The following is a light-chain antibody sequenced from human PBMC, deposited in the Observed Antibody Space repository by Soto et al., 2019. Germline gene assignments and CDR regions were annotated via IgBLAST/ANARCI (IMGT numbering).Light chain of an antibody. V-gene: IGLV2-8*01. J-gene: IGLJ2*01. CDR3: SSYTGSTNLVV. Sequence: QSVLTQPPSASGSPGQSVTISCTGTSSDIGRYNFVSWYQHHPGKAPRLIIYEVTKRPSGVPDRFSGSKSDSTASLTVSGLQAEDEAVYYCSSYTGSTNLVVFGGGTKVTV. CDR1: SSDIGRYNF. CDR2: EVT.